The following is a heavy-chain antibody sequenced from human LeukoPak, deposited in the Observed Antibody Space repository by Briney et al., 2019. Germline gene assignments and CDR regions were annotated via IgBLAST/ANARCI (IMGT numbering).Heavy chain of an antibody. J-gene: IGHJ4*02. CDR2: ISNTGDTI. CDR3: VRDQGEDRGSTTFDC. V-gene: IGHV3-11*01. D-gene: IGHD1-26*01. CDR1: GFTFSNYY. Sequence: GGSLRLSCATSGFTFSNYYMSWVRQAPGKGLEWVSYISNTGDTIYYADSVRGRFTISRDNAKNSLYLQMNSLRDGDTATYYCVRDQGEDRGSTTFDCWGQGTLVTVSS.